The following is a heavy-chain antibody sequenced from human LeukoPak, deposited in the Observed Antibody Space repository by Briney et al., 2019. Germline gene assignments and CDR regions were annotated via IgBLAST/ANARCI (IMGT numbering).Heavy chain of an antibody. CDR3: ARHYYGSGSILYYGMDV. CDR2: IIPIFGTA. CDR1: GGTFSSYA. Sequence: SVKVSCKASGGTFSSYAISWVRQAPGQGLEWMGMIIPIFGTANYAQKFQGRVTITADESTSTAHMWLSSLRSEDTAVYYCARHYYGSGSILYYGMDVWGKGTTVTVSS. J-gene: IGHJ6*04. V-gene: IGHV1-69*13. D-gene: IGHD3-10*01.